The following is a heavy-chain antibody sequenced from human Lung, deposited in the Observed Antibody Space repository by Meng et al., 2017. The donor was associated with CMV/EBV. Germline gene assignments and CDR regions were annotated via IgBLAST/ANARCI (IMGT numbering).Heavy chain of an antibody. CDR1: GFTFSDFS. D-gene: IGHD3-16*01. Sequence: GESLKISCAASGFTFSDFSMHWVRQAPGKGLEWVALISYHGKNEYYADSVKGRFTISRDYSKNTVSLQMSSLRPEDTAVYYCTRSPLGGESDYWGKGKRVNVAS. CDR3: TRSPLGGESDY. V-gene: IGHV3-30*04. J-gene: IGHJ4*02. CDR2: ISYHGKNE.